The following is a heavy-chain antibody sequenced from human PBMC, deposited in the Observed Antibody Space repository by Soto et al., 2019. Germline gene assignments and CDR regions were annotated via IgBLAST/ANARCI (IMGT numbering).Heavy chain of an antibody. V-gene: IGHV4-59*01. Sequence: SETLSLTCTVSGGSMSSYYWTWLRQSPGRGLEWIGYISYSGSTYYNPSLKSRVTISADTSKNQFSLKLSSVTAADTAVYYCARTRDNNINYYYALDVWGPGTTVTVSS. CDR2: ISYSGST. CDR3: ARTRDNNINYYYALDV. CDR1: GGSMSSYY. J-gene: IGHJ6*02. D-gene: IGHD1-20*01.